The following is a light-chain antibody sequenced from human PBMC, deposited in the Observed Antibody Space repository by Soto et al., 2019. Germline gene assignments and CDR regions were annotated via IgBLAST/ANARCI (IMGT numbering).Light chain of an antibody. CDR3: QQYKNWPPAFT. V-gene: IGKV3-15*01. Sequence: EIVMTQSPATLSVSPGERATLSCRASQSVSSNLAWYQQKPGQAPRLLIYGASTRATGIPARFSGSGSGTELTLTISSLQSEDFAVYYCQQYKNWPPAFTFGPGTKVDIK. CDR2: GAS. CDR1: QSVSSN. J-gene: IGKJ3*01.